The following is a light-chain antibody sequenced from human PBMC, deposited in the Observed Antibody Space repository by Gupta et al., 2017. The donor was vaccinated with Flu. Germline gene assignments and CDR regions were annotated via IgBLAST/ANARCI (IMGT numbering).Light chain of an antibody. J-gene: IGLJ1*01. V-gene: IGLV1-40*01. Sequence: QSVLTQPHSVPGAPGQWVALSCTGSSSNIGAGYDVQWYQQLPGTAPKLLINGNSNRPSGVPDRFSGSKSGTSASLAITGLQAEDEADYYCQSYDSSLSGLYVFGTGTKVTVL. CDR2: GNS. CDR3: QSYDSSLSGLYV. CDR1: SSNIGAGYD.